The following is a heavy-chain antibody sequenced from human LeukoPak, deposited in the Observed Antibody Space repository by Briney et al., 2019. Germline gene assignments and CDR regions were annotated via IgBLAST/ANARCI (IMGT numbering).Heavy chain of an antibody. J-gene: IGHJ4*02. CDR1: GFTFDKYF. V-gene: IGHV3-21*03. CDR3: VRDHQLRDPGC. D-gene: IGHD5-24*01. CDR2: ISGTSTYI. Sequence: GGSLRLSCATSGFTFDKYFIHWVRQAPGKGLDWVSSISGTSTYIDYADSVKGRLTISRDNANNSLYLQMNSLRVDDTAVYYCVRDHQLRDPGCWGQGTLVAVSS.